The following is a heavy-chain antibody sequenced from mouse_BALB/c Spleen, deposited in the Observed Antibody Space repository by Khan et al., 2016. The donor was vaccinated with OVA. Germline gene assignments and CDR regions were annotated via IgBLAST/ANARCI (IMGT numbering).Heavy chain of an antibody. D-gene: IGHD1-2*01. CDR3: ARRNYFGYTFAY. Sequence: QVQLQQSGAELARPGASVKLSCKASGYTFTDFYINWVKQRTGQGLEWIGEISPGSGDTFYNERFTDKAPLNADKSSNTAYMQLSSLTSEASAVYCCARRNYFGYTFAYWGQGTLVTVSA. J-gene: IGHJ3*01. V-gene: IGHV1-77*01. CDR2: ISPGSGDT. CDR1: GYTFTDFY.